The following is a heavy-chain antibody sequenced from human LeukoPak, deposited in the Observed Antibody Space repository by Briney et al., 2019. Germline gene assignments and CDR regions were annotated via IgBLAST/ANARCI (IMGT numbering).Heavy chain of an antibody. CDR1: GGSVSRGSYY. CDR2: IYYCGST. Sequence: SEPLSLPCTVSGGSVSRGSYYWSWIRQPPGKGLEWIGDIYYCGSTNYNPSLKSRVTISVDTSKNQFSLKLRSVTGSDTVVHYCARVPVESGYPYFDYWGQGTLVTASS. CDR3: ARVPVESGYPYFDY. V-gene: IGHV4-61*01. D-gene: IGHD5-12*01. J-gene: IGHJ4*02.